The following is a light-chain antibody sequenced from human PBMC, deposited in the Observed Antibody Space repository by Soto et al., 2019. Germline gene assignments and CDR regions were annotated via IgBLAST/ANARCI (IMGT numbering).Light chain of an antibody. J-gene: IGKJ1*01. CDR3: QQYGSSRWT. V-gene: IGKV3-20*01. CDR1: QSISSSY. Sequence: EIVLTQSPGTLSLSPGERATLSCRASQSISSSYLAWYRQKPGQAPRLLIYGASSRATGIPDRFSGSGSGTDFTLTIIRLEPEDFAVYYCQQYGSSRWTFGQGTKVEIK. CDR2: GAS.